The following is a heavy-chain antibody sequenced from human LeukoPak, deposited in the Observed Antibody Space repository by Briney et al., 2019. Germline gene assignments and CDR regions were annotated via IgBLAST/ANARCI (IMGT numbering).Heavy chain of an antibody. CDR2: ISTIGNYI. V-gene: IGHV3-21*04. CDR3: ARENYGHNFDY. J-gene: IGHJ4*02. D-gene: IGHD4-17*01. Sequence: GGSLRLSCAASGFTFKSYIMYWVRQTPRKGLEWVSCISTIGNYIHYADSVKGRFTISRDNSKNTLYLQMNSLRAEDTAVYYCARENYGHNFDYWGQGTLVTVSS. CDR1: GFTFKSYI.